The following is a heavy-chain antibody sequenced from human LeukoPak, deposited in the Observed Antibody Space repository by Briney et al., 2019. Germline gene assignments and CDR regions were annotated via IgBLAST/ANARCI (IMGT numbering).Heavy chain of an antibody. CDR3: ARDGQLNRLDY. V-gene: IGHV3-48*01. CDR2: ITQTGGTI. Sequence: GGSLRLSCAASGFTFNIFRMSWVRQTPGKGLEWLSYITQTGGTIYYADSVKGRFTISRDNAKNSLSLQMNSLRAEDTAVYFCARDGQLNRLDYWGQGTLVTVSS. J-gene: IGHJ4*02. CDR1: GFTFNIFR. D-gene: IGHD5-18*01.